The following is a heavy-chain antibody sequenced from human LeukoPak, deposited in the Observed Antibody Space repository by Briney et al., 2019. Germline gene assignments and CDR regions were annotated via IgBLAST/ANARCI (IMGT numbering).Heavy chain of an antibody. Sequence: GGSLRLSCAASGFTFSSYSMNWVRQAPGKGLEWVSYISSSSSTIYYADSVKGRFTISRDNAKNSLFLQMNSLRAEDTAVYYCARDTSVVGTLRYFDYWGQGALVTVSS. CDR3: ARDTSVVGTLRYFDY. V-gene: IGHV3-48*01. J-gene: IGHJ4*02. CDR1: GFTFSSYS. CDR2: ISSSSSTI. D-gene: IGHD6-19*01.